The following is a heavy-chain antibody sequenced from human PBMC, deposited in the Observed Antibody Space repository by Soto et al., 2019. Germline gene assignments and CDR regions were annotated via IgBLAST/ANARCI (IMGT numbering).Heavy chain of an antibody. Sequence: QVQLVESGGGVVQPGRSLKLSCAASGFTFSRYGMHWVRQAPGKGLEWVAVIFYDGSRKEYAASLKGRFTISRDNSKNTLYLQMNSLRAEDTAVYYCVREESDHEGNWFDPWGQGTLVTVSS. D-gene: IGHD2-21*02. CDR3: VREESDHEGNWFDP. V-gene: IGHV3-33*01. J-gene: IGHJ5*02. CDR1: GFTFSRYG. CDR2: IFYDGSRK.